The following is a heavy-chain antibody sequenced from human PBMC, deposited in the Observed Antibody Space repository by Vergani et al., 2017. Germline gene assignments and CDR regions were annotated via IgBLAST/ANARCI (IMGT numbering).Heavy chain of an antibody. CDR2: IKSKTDGGTT. V-gene: IGHV3-15*01. Sequence: EVQLLESGGGLVQPGGSLRLSCAASGFTFSSYAMSWVRQAPGKGLEWVGRIKSKTDGGTTDYAAPVKGRFTISRDDSKNTLYLQMNSLKTEDTAVYYCTTGRGYSGYDYYYGMDVWGQGTTVTVSS. CDR3: TTGRGYSGYDYYYGMDV. J-gene: IGHJ6*02. D-gene: IGHD5-12*01. CDR1: GFTFSSYA.